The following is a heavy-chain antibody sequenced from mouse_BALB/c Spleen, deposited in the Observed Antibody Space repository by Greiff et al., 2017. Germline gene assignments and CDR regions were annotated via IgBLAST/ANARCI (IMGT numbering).Heavy chain of an antibody. CDR1: GYTFTDYA. J-gene: IGHJ4*01. V-gene: IGHV1-67*01. CDR3: ARDGYYPNYYAMDY. CDR2: ISTYYGNT. D-gene: IGHD2-3*01. Sequence: VQLQQSGPELVRPGVSVKISCKGSGYTFTDYAMHWVKQSHAKRLEWIGVISTYYGNTNYNQKFKGKATMTVDKSSSTAYMELARLTSEDSAIYYCARDGYYPNYYAMDYWGQGTSVTVSS.